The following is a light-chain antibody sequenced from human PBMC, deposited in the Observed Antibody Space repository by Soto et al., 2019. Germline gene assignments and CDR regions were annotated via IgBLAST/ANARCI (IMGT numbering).Light chain of an antibody. J-gene: IGLJ1*01. CDR1: SSDVGGYNS. Sequence: QSALTQPRSVSGSPGQSVTVSCIGTSSDVGGYNSVSWYQQHPGKVPKVMIYDVSKRPSGVPDRFSGPKSGNTASLTISGLQTEDEADYYCCSYVGSYSYVFGTGTKVTV. V-gene: IGLV2-11*01. CDR2: DVS. CDR3: CSYVGSYSYV.